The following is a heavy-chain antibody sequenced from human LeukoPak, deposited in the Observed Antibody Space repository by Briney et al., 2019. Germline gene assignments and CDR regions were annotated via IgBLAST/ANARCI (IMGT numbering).Heavy chain of an antibody. V-gene: IGHV4-34*01. CDR1: GGSFSGYY. Sequence: PSDTLSLTCAVYGGSFSGYYWSWIRQPPGKGLEWIGEINHSGSTNYNPSLKRRVTISVDTSKNQFSLKLSSVTAADTAVYYCARTPDIVVVPADAFDIWGQGTMVTVSS. CDR3: ARTPDIVVVPADAFDI. D-gene: IGHD2-2*01. CDR2: INHSGST. J-gene: IGHJ3*02.